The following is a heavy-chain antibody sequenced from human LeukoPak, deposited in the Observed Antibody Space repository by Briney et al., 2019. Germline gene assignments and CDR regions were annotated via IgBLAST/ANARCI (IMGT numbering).Heavy chain of an antibody. CDR2: INPSGGST. CDR3: ARTVATIKPYYYMDV. D-gene: IGHD5-24*01. J-gene: IGHJ6*03. CDR1: GYTFTSYY. Sequence: ASVKVSCKASGYTFTSYYMHWVRQAPGQGLEWMGIINPSGGSTSYAQKFQGRVTMTRDTSTSTVYKELSSLRSEDTAVYYCARTVATIKPYYYMDVWGKGTTVTVSS. V-gene: IGHV1-46*01.